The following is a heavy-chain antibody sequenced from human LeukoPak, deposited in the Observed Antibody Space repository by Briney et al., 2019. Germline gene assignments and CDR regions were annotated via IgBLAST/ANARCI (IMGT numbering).Heavy chain of an antibody. J-gene: IGHJ1*01. V-gene: IGHV3-74*01. Sequence: GGSLRLSCAAPGFTFSSYWMHWVRQAPGKGLVWVSRINTDGSSTSYADSVKGRFTISRDNAKNTLYLQMNSLRAEDTAVYYCARETYYYDSSGYYFHVAEYFQHWGQGTLVTVSS. D-gene: IGHD3-22*01. CDR2: INTDGSST. CDR1: GFTFSSYW. CDR3: ARETYYYDSSGYYFHVAEYFQH.